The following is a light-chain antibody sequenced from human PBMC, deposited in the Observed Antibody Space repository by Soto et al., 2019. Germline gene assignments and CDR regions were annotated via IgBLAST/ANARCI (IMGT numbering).Light chain of an antibody. Sequence: EIVLTQSPCTLSLSSGDRATLSCRASQSVSSSSLAWYQQKHGQAPRLLIYGASSRATGIPDRFSGSRYGTDFTLTISRLETEDFSVYYCQQYGTSPRTFGQGTKVDIK. V-gene: IGKV3-20*01. J-gene: IGKJ1*01. CDR1: QSVSSSS. CDR3: QQYGTSPRT. CDR2: GAS.